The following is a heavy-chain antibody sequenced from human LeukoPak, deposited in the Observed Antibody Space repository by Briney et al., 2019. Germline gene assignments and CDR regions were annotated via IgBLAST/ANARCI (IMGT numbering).Heavy chain of an antibody. J-gene: IGHJ5*02. V-gene: IGHV1-69*04. D-gene: IGHD3-10*01. Sequence: SVNVSCKASGGTFSSYAISWVRQAPGQGLEWMGRIIPILGIANYAQKFQGRVPITADKCASTAYMELSSLRSEDTAVYYCARGVWFGDQKAENWFDPWGQGTLVTVSS. CDR1: GGTFSSYA. CDR3: ARGVWFGDQKAENWFDP. CDR2: IIPILGIA.